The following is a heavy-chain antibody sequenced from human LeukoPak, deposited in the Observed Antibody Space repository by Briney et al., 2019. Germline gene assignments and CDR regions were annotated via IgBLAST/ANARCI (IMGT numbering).Heavy chain of an antibody. V-gene: IGHV4-38-2*01. CDR2: IYHSGST. Sequence: SETLSLTRAVSGYSISSGYFWGWIRQPPGKGLEWIGSIYHSGSTYYNPSLKSRVTISVDTSKNQFSLKLSSVTAADTAVYYCARASSSGWGFRDYWGQGTLVTVSS. CDR3: ARASSSGWGFRDY. CDR1: GYSISSGYF. J-gene: IGHJ4*02. D-gene: IGHD6-19*01.